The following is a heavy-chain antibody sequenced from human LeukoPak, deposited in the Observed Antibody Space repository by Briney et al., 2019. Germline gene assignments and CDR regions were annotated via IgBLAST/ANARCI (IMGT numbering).Heavy chain of an antibody. D-gene: IGHD3-22*01. Sequence: LSCADSGFTFTNAWMSRVRQAPGKGLEWVGRIYTSGSTNYNPSLKSRVTISVDTSKNQFSLKLSSVTAADTAVYYCARVYYYDRSGYPHAFDIWGQGTMVTVSS. CDR1: GFTFTNAW. J-gene: IGHJ3*02. CDR3: ARVYYYDRSGYPHAFDI. V-gene: IGHV4-4*08. CDR2: IYTSGST.